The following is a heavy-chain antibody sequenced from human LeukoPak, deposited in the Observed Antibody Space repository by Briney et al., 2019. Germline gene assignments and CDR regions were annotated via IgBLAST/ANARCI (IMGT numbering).Heavy chain of an antibody. CDR3: AKYPGGWWLTYPNWFDP. CDR2: ISGSGGST. V-gene: IGHV3-23*01. Sequence: GGSLRLSCAASGFTFSSYAMSWVRQAPGKGLEWVSAISGSGGSTYYADSVKGRFTISRDNSKNTLYLQMNSLRAEDKAVYYCAKYPGGWWLTYPNWFDPWGQGTLVTVSS. D-gene: IGHD5-12*01. J-gene: IGHJ5*02. CDR1: GFTFSSYA.